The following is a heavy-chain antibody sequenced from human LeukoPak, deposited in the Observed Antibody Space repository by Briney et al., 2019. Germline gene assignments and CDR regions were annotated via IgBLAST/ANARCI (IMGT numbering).Heavy chain of an antibody. V-gene: IGHV3-48*01. CDR3: AKDQGGGWTYYFDY. CDR1: GFTFSSYS. Sequence: GGSLRLSCAASGFTFSSYSMNWVRQAPGKGLEWVSYISSSSSTIYYADSVKGRFTISRDNAKNSLYLQMNSLRAEDTAVYYCAKDQGGGWTYYFDYWGQGTLVTVSS. J-gene: IGHJ4*02. CDR2: ISSSSSTI. D-gene: IGHD6-19*01.